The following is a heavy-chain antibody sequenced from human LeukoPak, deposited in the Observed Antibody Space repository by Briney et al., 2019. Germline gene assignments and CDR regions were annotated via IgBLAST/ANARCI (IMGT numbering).Heavy chain of an antibody. CDR2: INSDGSST. CDR1: GFTFSSYW. CDR3: ARRAGDYSHPYDY. Sequence: GGSLRLSCAASGFTFSSYWMHWVRQAPGKGLVWVSRINSDGSSTSYADSVKGRFTISRDNAKNTLYLQMNSLRAEDTAVYYCARRAGDYSHPYDYWGQGTLVTVSS. D-gene: IGHD3-22*01. V-gene: IGHV3-74*01. J-gene: IGHJ4*02.